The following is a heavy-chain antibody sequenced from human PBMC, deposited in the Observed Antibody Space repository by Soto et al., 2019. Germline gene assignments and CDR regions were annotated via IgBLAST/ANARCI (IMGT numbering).Heavy chain of an antibody. CDR1: GGSISSYY. D-gene: IGHD1-26*01. J-gene: IGHJ4*02. CDR2: IYYSGST. CDR3: ARTRDPERELLVYFDY. V-gene: IGHV4-59*08. Sequence: SETLSLTCTVSGGSISSYYWSWIRQPPGKGLEWIGYIYYSGSTNYNPSLKSRVTISVDRSKNQFSLKLSSVTAADTAVYFCARTRDPERELLVYFDYWGQGSLVTVSS.